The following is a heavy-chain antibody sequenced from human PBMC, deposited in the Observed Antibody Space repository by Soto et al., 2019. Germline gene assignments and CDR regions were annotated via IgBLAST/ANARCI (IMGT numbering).Heavy chain of an antibody. CDR2: ISGGGGRT. V-gene: IGHV3-23*01. CDR1: GFTFSSYA. CDR3: AKSPRCSGCYYYYYYYMDV. Sequence: GGSLRLSCAASGFTFSSYAMSWVRQAPGKGLEGVSAISGGGGRTYYADSVKGRFTISRDNSKNTLYLPMNSPRAQDTAVYYCAKSPRCSGCYYYYYYYMDVWGKGTTVTVSS. D-gene: IGHD2-15*01. J-gene: IGHJ6*03.